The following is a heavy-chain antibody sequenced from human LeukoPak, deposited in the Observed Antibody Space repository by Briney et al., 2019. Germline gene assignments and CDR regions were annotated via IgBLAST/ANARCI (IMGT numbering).Heavy chain of an antibody. V-gene: IGHV4-34*01. CDR3: ARGVPLAGWFDP. CDR2: INHSGST. CDR1: GGSFSGYY. Sequence: SSETLSLTCAVYGGSFSGYYWSWIRQPPGKGLAWIGEINHSGSTNYNPSLKSRVTISVDTSKNQFSLKLSSVTAADTAVYYCARGVPLAGWFDPWGQGTLVTVSS. D-gene: IGHD1-1*01. J-gene: IGHJ5*02.